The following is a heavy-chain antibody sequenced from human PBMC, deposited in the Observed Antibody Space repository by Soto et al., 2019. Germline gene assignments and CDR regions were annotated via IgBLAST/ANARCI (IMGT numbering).Heavy chain of an antibody. J-gene: IGHJ4*02. V-gene: IGHV4-34*01. CDR2: INHSGST. CDR1: GGSFSGYY. D-gene: IGHD2-15*01. Sequence: SETLSLTCAVYGGSFSGYYWSWIRQPPGKGLEWIGEINHSGSTNYNPSLKSRVTISVDTSKNQFSLKLSSVTAADTAVYYCARRPYCSGGSCYSAPKSVRDRRPRHVFDYWGQGTLVTVSS. CDR3: ARRPYCSGGSCYSAPKSVRDRRPRHVFDY.